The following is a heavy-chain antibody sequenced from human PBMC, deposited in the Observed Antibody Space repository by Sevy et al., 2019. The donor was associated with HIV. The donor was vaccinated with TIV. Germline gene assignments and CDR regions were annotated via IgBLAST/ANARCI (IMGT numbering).Heavy chain of an antibody. V-gene: IGHV3-30*03. Sequence: GGSLRLSCAASGVTFSSYGIHWVRQAPGKGLEWVALISYDGIIKYYADSVKGRLTISRDNSKNTLSLQMNSLRVEDTAVYYCAREGGYTSAWSPGNHWGQGTLVTVSS. D-gene: IGHD6-19*01. J-gene: IGHJ4*02. CDR2: ISYDGIIK. CDR1: GVTFSSYG. CDR3: AREGGYTSAWSPGNH.